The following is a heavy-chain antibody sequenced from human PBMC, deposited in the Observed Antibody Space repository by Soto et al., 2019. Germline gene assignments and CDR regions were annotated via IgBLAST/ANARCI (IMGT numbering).Heavy chain of an antibody. Sequence: EPQKIPWNGSGYSFTSYWISWVRQMPGKGLEGMGGIDLSDSYTTYSPSFQRYVTISADKSISTPYLKWSSLKASDTAMYYCARQSVRAAGYYYYGMDVWGQGITVTVSS. CDR2: IDLSDSYT. CDR3: ARQSVRAAGYYYYGMDV. D-gene: IGHD2-2*01. V-gene: IGHV5-10-1*01. CDR1: GYSFTSYW. J-gene: IGHJ6*02.